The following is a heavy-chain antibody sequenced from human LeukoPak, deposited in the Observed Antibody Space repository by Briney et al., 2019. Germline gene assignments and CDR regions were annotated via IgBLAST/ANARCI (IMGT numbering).Heavy chain of an antibody. D-gene: IGHD1-26*01. CDR1: GGSISSSSYY. CDR2: IYYSGST. J-gene: IGHJ4*02. CDR3: ARDSGSSEGIAY. V-gene: IGHV4-39*07. Sequence: PSETLSLTCTVSGGSISSSSYYWGWIRQPPGKGLEWIGSIYYSGSTYYNPSLKSRVTISVDTSKNQFSLKLSSVTAADTAVYYCARDSGSSEGIAYWGQGTLVTVSS.